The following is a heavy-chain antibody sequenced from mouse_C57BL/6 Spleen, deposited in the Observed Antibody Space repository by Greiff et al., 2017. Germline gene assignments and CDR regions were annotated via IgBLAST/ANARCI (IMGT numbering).Heavy chain of an antibody. Sequence: QVQLQQPGAELVKPGASVKLSCKASGYTFTSYWMHWVKQRPGQGLEWIGMIHPNSGSTNYNKKFKSKATLTVDKSSSTAYMQRSSLTSEDSAVYYCAGTFAYWGQGTLVTVSA. CDR1: GYTFTSYW. CDR3: AGTFAY. J-gene: IGHJ3*01. V-gene: IGHV1-64*01. D-gene: IGHD3-3*01. CDR2: IHPNSGST.